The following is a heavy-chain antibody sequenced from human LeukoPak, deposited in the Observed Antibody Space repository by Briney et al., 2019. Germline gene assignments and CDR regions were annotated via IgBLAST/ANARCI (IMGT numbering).Heavy chain of an antibody. V-gene: IGHV3-74*01. CDR3: AKGAQVAAAAWFDP. D-gene: IGHD6-13*01. CDR2: INGDGSAA. CDR1: GFTFNGYW. J-gene: IGHJ5*02. Sequence: GGPLRLSCAASGFTFNGYWMHWVRQAPGKGLVWVSRINGDGSAASYADSVKGRFTTSRDNAKNTVYLQMNSLIAEDTAVYYCAKGAQVAAAAWFDPWGQGTLVTVSS.